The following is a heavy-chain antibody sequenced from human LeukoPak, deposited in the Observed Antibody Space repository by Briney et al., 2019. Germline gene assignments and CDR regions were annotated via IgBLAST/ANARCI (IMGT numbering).Heavy chain of an antibody. CDR1: GFTCSPCG. CDR3: AKTPGGYLDY. V-gene: IGHV3-23*01. Sequence: GGSLRLSCAASGFTCSPCGMTWVRQAPGKGLEWVAAISSSGDSTAHADSVKGRFTISRDNSKNMVFLQMNSLRAEDTAVYYCAKTPGGYLDYWGQGTRVTVSS. CDR2: ISSSGDST. J-gene: IGHJ4*02.